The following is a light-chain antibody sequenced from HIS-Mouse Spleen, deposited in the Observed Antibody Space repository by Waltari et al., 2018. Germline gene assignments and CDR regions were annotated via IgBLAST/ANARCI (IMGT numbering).Light chain of an antibody. J-gene: IGKJ1*01. CDR2: AAS. CDR3: QQLNSYPPT. Sequence: DIQLTQSPSFLSASVGDRVTITCRASQGISSYLAWYQQKQGKAPKLLSYAASTLQSGVPSRFSGSGSGTEFTLTISSLQPEDFATYYCQQLNSYPPTFGQGTKVEIK. CDR1: QGISSY. V-gene: IGKV1-9*01.